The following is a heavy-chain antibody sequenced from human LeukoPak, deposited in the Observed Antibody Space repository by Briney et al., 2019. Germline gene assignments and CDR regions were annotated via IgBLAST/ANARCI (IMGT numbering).Heavy chain of an antibody. Sequence: GRSLRLSCAASGFTFSSYGMHWDRQAPGKGLEWVAVVWYDGSNKYYADSVKGRFTISRDNSKNTPYLQMNSLRAEDTAVYYCARAVAAAGGYYYYYMDVWGKGTTVTVSS. J-gene: IGHJ6*03. CDR3: ARAVAAAGGYYYYYMDV. CDR2: VWYDGSNK. D-gene: IGHD6-13*01. V-gene: IGHV3-33*01. CDR1: GFTFSSYG.